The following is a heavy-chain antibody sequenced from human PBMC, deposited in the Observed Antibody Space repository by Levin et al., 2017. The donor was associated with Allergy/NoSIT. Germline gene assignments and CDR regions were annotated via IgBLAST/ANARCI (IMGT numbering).Heavy chain of an antibody. V-gene: IGHV3-48*02. CDR2: ISSSSSTI. CDR1: GFTFSSYS. J-gene: IGHJ4*02. Sequence: GGSLRLSCAASGFTFSSYSMNWVRQAPGKGLEWVSYISSSSSTIYYADSVKGRFTISRGNAKNSLYLQMNSLRDEDTAVYYCARVRSGYYYGSGSYYIFNYWGQGTLVTVSS. CDR3: ARVRSGYYYGSGSYYIFNY. D-gene: IGHD3-10*01.